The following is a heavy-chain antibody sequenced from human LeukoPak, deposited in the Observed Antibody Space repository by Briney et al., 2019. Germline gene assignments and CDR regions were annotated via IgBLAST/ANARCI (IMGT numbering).Heavy chain of an antibody. V-gene: IGHV4-59*12. CDR2: IYYSGRT. J-gene: IGHJ6*02. Sequence: PSETLSLTCTVSSGSIRSYYWSWIRQTPGKGLEYIGYIYYSGRTNYNPSLKSRVMISVDTSKNQFSLKLSSVTAADTAVYYCAGLLGYCSGGSCYSLSYYYGMDVWGQGTTVTVSS. D-gene: IGHD2-15*01. CDR1: SGSIRSYY. CDR3: AGLLGYCSGGSCYSLSYYYGMDV.